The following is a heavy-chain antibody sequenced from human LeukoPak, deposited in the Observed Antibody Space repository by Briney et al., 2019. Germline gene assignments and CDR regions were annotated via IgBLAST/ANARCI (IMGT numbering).Heavy chain of an antibody. V-gene: IGHV4-59*01. J-gene: IGHJ6*02. CDR2: IHYSGST. D-gene: IGHD6-6*01. CDR1: GGSFSSYY. Sequence: PSETLSLTCTVSGGSFSSYYWSWIRQPPGKGLEWIGYIHYSGSTDYNPSLKSRVTISVDTSKNQFSLKLSSVTAADRAVYYCARGGQLVRRYYYGLDVWGQGTTVTVSS. CDR3: ARGGQLVRRYYYGLDV.